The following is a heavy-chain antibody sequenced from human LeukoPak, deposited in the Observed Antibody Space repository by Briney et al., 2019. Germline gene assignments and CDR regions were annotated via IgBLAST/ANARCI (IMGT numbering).Heavy chain of an antibody. J-gene: IGHJ4*02. D-gene: IGHD2-21*01. CDR1: GGSFSGYY. CDR3: ARAPIVVVAKRYYFDY. CDR2: INHSGST. Sequence: SETLSLTCAVYGGSFSGYYWSWIRQPPGKGLEWIGEINHSGSTNYNPSLKSRVTISVDTPKNQFSLKLSSVTAADTAVYYCARAPIVVVAKRYYFDYWGQGTLVTVS. V-gene: IGHV4-34*01.